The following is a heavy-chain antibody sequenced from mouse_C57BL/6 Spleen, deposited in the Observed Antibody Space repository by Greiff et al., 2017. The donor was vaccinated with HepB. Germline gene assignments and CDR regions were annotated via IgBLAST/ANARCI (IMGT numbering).Heavy chain of an antibody. V-gene: IGHV5-9-1*02. CDR1: GFTFSSYA. CDR3: TRAPYGNHWYFDV. J-gene: IGHJ1*03. D-gene: IGHD2-1*01. Sequence: EVMLVESGEGLVKPGGSLKLSCAASGFTFSSYAMSWVRQTPEKRLEWVAYISSGGDYIYYADTVKGRFTISRDNARNTLYLQMSRLKSEDTAMYYCTRAPYGNHWYFDVWGTGTTVTVSS. CDR2: ISSGGDYI.